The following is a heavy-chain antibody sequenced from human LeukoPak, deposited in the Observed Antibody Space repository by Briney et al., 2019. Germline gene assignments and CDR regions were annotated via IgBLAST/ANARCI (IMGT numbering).Heavy chain of an antibody. D-gene: IGHD6-19*01. CDR2: ISYDGSNR. J-gene: IGHJ4*02. CDR3: AKDKLGLAHSGWYSDY. Sequence: GGSLRLSCAASGFTFSSYGIHWVRQAPGKGLEWVAVISYDGSNRYYGDSVKGRFTISRDNSKNTLYLQMNSLRAEDTAVYYCAKDKLGLAHSGWYSDYWGQGTLVTVSS. V-gene: IGHV3-30*18. CDR1: GFTFSSYG.